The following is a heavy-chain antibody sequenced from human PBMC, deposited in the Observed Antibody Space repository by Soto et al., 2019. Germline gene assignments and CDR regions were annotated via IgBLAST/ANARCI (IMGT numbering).Heavy chain of an antibody. V-gene: IGHV3-30-3*01. D-gene: IGHD6-19*01. CDR1: GFTFSSYA. CDR2: ISYDGSNK. Sequence: QVQLVESGGGVVQPGRSLRLSCAASGFTFSSYAMHWVRQAPGKGLERVAVISYDGSNKYYADSVKGRFTISRDNSKNALSLHMNSLRAEDTAADYCARERGGYSSGWYYFDYWGQGTLVTVSS. CDR3: ARERGGYSSGWYYFDY. J-gene: IGHJ4*02.